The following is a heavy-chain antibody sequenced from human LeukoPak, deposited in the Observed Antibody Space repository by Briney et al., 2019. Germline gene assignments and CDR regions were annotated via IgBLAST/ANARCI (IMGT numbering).Heavy chain of an antibody. CDR2: INQDGSEK. D-gene: IGHD5-24*01. J-gene: IGHJ4*02. V-gene: IGHV3-7*01. Sequence: LSGGSLRLSCAVSGLTFRSFWMSWVRQAPGKGLEWVANINQDGSEKYFVDSVRGRFTISRDNSKNSLHLQMNTLRAEDTAVYYCARERDGRFFDYWGQGTLVTVSS. CDR1: GLTFRSFW. CDR3: ARERDGRFFDY.